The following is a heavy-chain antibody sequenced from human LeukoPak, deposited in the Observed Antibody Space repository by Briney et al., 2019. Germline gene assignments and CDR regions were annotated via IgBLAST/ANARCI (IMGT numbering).Heavy chain of an antibody. CDR2: TIPILGIA. CDR3: ARVYSSSWHYYYGMDV. CDR1: EATFSSYP. J-gene: IGHJ6*02. Sequence: GASVKVSSKASEATFSSYPISWGHQAPGQGLEWMGRTIPILGIANYAQKFQGRVTITADKSTSTAYMELSSLRSEDTAVYYCARVYSSSWHYYYGMDVWGQGTTVTVSS. V-gene: IGHV1-69*04. D-gene: IGHD6-13*01.